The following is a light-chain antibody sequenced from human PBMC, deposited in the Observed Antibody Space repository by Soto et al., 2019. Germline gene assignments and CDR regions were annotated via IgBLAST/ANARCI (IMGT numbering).Light chain of an antibody. V-gene: IGLV1-47*02. CDR3: ASWDDSLSGWV. J-gene: IGLJ3*02. CDR2: SNN. CDR1: SSNIGSNY. Sequence: QSVLTQPPSASGAPGQRVTISCSGSSSNIGSNYVYWYHQLPGTTPKLLIFSNNQRPLGVPDRFSGSKSGTSASLAISGLRSEDEADYYCASWDDSLSGWVFGGGTKLTVL.